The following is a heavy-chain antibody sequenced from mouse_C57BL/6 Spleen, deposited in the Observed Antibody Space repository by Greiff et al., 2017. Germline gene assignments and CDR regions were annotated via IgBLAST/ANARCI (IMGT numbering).Heavy chain of an antibody. V-gene: IGHV1-81*01. CDR1: GYTFTSYG. CDR3: ARDFPYDYDAYYFDY. CDR2: IYPRSGNT. Sequence: VQLQESGAELARPGASVKLSCKASGYTFTSYGISWVKQRTGQGLEWIGEIYPRSGNTYYNEKFKGKATLTADKSSSTAYMELRSLTSEDSAVYFCARDFPYDYDAYYFDYWGQGTTLTVSS. J-gene: IGHJ2*01. D-gene: IGHD2-4*01.